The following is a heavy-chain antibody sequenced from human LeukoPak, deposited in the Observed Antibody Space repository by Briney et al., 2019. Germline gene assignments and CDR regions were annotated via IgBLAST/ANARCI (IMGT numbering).Heavy chain of an antibody. J-gene: IGHJ4*02. V-gene: IGHV4-31*03. Sequence: SETLSLTCTVSGGSISSGGYYWSWIRQHPGKGLEWIGYIYYSGSTYYNPSLKSRVTISVDTSKNQFSLKLSSVTAADTAVYYCAKSKGPRLVAGFDYWGQGTLVTVSS. D-gene: IGHD3-9*01. CDR2: IYYSGST. CDR1: GGSISSGGYY. CDR3: AKSKGPRLVAGFDY.